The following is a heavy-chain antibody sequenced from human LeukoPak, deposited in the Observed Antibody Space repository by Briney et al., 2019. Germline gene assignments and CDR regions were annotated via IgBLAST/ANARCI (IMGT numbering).Heavy chain of an antibody. V-gene: IGHV3-33*01. CDR2: IWYDGSNK. Sequence: GGPLRLSCAASGFTFSSYGMHWVRQAPGKGLEWVAVIWYDGSNKYYADSVKGRFTISRDNSKNTLYLQMNSLRAEDTAVYYCARPRFTVALDGMDVWGQGTTVTVSS. CDR1: GFTFSSYG. CDR3: ARPRFTVALDGMDV. J-gene: IGHJ6*02. D-gene: IGHD3-10*01.